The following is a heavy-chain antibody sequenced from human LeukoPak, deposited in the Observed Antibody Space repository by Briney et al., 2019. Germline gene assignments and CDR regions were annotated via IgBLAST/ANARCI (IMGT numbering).Heavy chain of an antibody. J-gene: IGHJ5*02. CDR1: GGSFSTYY. D-gene: IGHD6-13*01. CDR3: ARGDQFRAGWFDP. CDR2: IYTSGST. V-gene: IGHV4-4*07. Sequence: SETLSLTCTVSGGSFSTYYWSWIRQPAGKGLEWIGRIYTSGSTNYNPSLRSRLTMSVDTSKNHFSLKLSSVTAADTAVYYCARGDQFRAGWFDPWGQGTLVTVSS.